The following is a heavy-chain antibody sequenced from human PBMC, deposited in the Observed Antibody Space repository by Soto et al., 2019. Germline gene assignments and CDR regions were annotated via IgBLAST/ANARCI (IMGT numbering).Heavy chain of an antibody. V-gene: IGHV4-34*01. Sequence: SETLSLTCAVYGGSFSGYYWSWIRQPPGKGLEWIGEINHSGSTNYNPSLKSRVTISVDTSKNQFSLKLSSVTAADTAVYYCARGEVAVTTSKYFQHWGQGTLVTVSS. CDR2: INHSGST. CDR3: ARGEVAVTTSKYFQH. J-gene: IGHJ1*01. CDR1: GGSFSGYY. D-gene: IGHD4-17*01.